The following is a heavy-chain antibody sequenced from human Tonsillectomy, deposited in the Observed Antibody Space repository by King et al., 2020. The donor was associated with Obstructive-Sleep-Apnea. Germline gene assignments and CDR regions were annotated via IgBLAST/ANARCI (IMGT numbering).Heavy chain of an antibody. CDR3: ARVSLGVYYYDSSGYYYGWFDP. CDR2: IYYSGST. CDR1: GGSISSSSYY. J-gene: IGHJ5*02. Sequence: RLQLQESGPGLVKPSETLSLTCTVSGGSISSSSYYWGWIRQPPGKGLEWIGSIYYSGSTYYNPSLKSRVTISVDTSKNQFSLKLSSVTAADTAVYYCARVSLGVYYYDSSGYYYGWFDPWGQGTLVTVSS. V-gene: IGHV4-39*06. D-gene: IGHD3-22*01.